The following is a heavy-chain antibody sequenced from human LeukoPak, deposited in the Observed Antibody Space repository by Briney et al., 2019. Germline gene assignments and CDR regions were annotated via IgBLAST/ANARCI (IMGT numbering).Heavy chain of an antibody. V-gene: IGHV4-59*01. J-gene: IGHJ4*02. Sequence: SETLSLTYTVSGGSISSYYWSWIRQPPGKGLEWIGYIYYSGSTNYNPSLKSRVTISVDTSKNQFSLKLSSVTAADTAVYYCARIMTTVDYWGQGTLVTVSS. D-gene: IGHD4-11*01. CDR1: GGSISSYY. CDR2: IYYSGST. CDR3: ARIMTTVDY.